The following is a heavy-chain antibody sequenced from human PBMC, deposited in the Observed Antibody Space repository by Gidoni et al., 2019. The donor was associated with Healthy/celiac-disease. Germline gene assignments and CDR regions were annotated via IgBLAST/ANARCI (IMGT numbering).Heavy chain of an antibody. CDR2: IVVGSGNT. Sequence: QMQLVQSGPEVKKPGTSVKVSCKASGFPFTSSAMQWVRQARGQRLEWIGWIVVGSGNTNYAQKFQERVTITRDMSTSTAYMELSSLRSEDTAVYYCAADSGSGTLGFDYWGQGTLVTVSS. D-gene: IGHD3-10*01. J-gene: IGHJ4*02. CDR3: AADSGSGTLGFDY. V-gene: IGHV1-58*02. CDR1: GFPFTSSA.